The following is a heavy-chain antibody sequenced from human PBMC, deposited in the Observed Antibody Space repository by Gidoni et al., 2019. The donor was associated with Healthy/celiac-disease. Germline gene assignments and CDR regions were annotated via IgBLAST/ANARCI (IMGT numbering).Heavy chain of an antibody. D-gene: IGHD6-13*01. J-gene: IGHJ6*02. CDR2: IAGRGCST. CDR1: GFTFSIFA. CDR3: AKEDSSSTPRRDYYGMDV. V-gene: IGHV3-23*04. Sequence: EAQLVESGGGLVQPGGSLRLSCAASGFTFSIFAMSWVRQAPGKGLEWVSAIAGRGCSTYYADSVKGRFTISRDNSKNTLYLQMNSLRAEDTAVYYCAKEDSSSTPRRDYYGMDVWGQGTTVTVSS.